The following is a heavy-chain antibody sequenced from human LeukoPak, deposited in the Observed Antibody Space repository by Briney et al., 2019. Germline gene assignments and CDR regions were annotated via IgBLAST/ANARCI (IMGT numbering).Heavy chain of an antibody. J-gene: IGHJ4*02. V-gene: IGHV3-74*01. CDR2: TNLHGTTV. Sequence: PGGSLRLSRAVSGLSFSNYLMHWVRQAPGKGLVWVARTNLHGTTVDYADSVKGRFTISRDNAKNTLFLQMNSLRAEDTAVYYCASGYTYVRLGDHWGQGTLVTVSS. D-gene: IGHD5-18*01. CDR3: ASGYTYVRLGDH. CDR1: GLSFSNYL.